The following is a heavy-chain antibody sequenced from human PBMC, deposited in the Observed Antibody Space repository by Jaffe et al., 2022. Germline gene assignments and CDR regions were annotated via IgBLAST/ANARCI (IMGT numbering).Heavy chain of an antibody. CDR2: IYYSGST. CDR1: GGSISSSSYY. V-gene: IGHV4-39*01. J-gene: IGHJ6*03. Sequence: QLQLQESGPGLVKPSETLSLTCTVSGGSISSSSYYWGWIRQPPGKGLEWIGSIYYSGSTYYNPSLKSRVTISVDTSKNQFSLKLSSVTAADTAVYYCARQGYCSGGSCYEGRGYYYYYYMDVWGKGTTVTVSS. CDR3: ARQGYCSGGSCYEGRGYYYYYYMDV. D-gene: IGHD2-15*01.